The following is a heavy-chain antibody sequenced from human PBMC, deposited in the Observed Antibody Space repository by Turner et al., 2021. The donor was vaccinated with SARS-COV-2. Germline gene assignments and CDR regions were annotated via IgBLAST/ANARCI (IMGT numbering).Heavy chain of an antibody. D-gene: IGHD4-4*01. CDR1: GYTLIELS. CDR2: FDPEDGET. V-gene: IGHV1-24*01. Sequence: QVQLVQSGAEVKKPGASVKVSCKVSGYTLIELSMHWVRQAPGKGLGWMGGFDPEDGETIYAQKFQGRVTMTEDTSTDTAYMELSSLRSDDTAVYYCATAPGMTTTGWFDPWGQGTLVTVSS. CDR3: ATAPGMTTTGWFDP. J-gene: IGHJ5*02.